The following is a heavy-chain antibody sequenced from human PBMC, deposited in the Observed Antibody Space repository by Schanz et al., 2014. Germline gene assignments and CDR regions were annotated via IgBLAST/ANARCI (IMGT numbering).Heavy chain of an antibody. J-gene: IGHJ3*02. CDR1: GFTFSSHW. D-gene: IGHD4-17*01. CDR3: ARKMKLGVYGGKGHDSLDI. V-gene: IGHV3-74*01. CDR2: INSVGSNT. Sequence: EVQLVQSGGGLVQPGGSLRLSCAASGFTFSSHWMHWVRQDPGKGLVWVARINSVGSNTDYADSVKGRFTVSRDNAKNSVYLQMNSLRAEDTAVYYCARKMKLGVYGGKGHDSLDIWGQGTMVTVSS.